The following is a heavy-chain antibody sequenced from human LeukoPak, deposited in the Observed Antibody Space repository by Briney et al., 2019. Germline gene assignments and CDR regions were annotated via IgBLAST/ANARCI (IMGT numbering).Heavy chain of an antibody. V-gene: IGHV4-39*01. CDR2: IYYSGCT. CDR1: GGSISSSSYY. D-gene: IGHD2-2*01. J-gene: IGHJ5*02. Sequence: SETLSLTCTVSGGSISSSSYYWGWIRQPPGKGLEWIGSIYYSGCTYYNPSLKSRVTISVDTSKNQFSLKLSSVTAADTAVYYCAPMGVPAATLLGIYNWFDPWGQGTLVTVSS. CDR3: APMGVPAATLLGIYNWFDP.